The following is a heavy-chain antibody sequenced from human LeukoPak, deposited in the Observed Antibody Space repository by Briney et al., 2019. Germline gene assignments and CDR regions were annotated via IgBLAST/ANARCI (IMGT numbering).Heavy chain of an antibody. D-gene: IGHD2-15*01. CDR2: IKSDGRST. Sequence: GGSLRLSCAASGFTFSSYWMHWVRQAPGKGLVWVSHIKSDGRSTSYADSVKGRFTISRDNAKNTLYLQMNTLRAEDTAVYYCARGIYWFDPWGQGTLVTVSS. V-gene: IGHV3-74*01. J-gene: IGHJ5*02. CDR3: ARGIYWFDP. CDR1: GFTFSSYW.